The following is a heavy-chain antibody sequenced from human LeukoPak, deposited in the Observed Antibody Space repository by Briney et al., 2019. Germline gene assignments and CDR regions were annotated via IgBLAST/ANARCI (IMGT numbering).Heavy chain of an antibody. Sequence: GGSLKLSCEASGFTFDDYAMHWVRQAPGKGLEWVSGISWNSGSIGYADSVKGRFTISRDNAKNSLYLQMNSLRAEGTALYYCAKATIPPYCSGGSCYPYYFDYWGQGTLVTVSS. CDR1: GFTFDDYA. J-gene: IGHJ4*02. D-gene: IGHD2-15*01. CDR2: ISWNSGSI. V-gene: IGHV3-9*01. CDR3: AKATIPPYCSGGSCYPYYFDY.